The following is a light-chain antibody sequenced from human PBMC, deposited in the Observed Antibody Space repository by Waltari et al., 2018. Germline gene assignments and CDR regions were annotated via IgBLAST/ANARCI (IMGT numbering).Light chain of an antibody. CDR3: QQYNNWPPWT. Sequence: EIVMTQSPATLSVSPGERATLSCRASQSVSSNLAWYQQKPGQAPRLLIYGASTRATGIPARFSGSGSRTEFTFTISSLQSEDFAVYYCQQYNNWPPWTFGQGTKVEIK. CDR2: GAS. CDR1: QSVSSN. V-gene: IGKV3-15*01. J-gene: IGKJ1*01.